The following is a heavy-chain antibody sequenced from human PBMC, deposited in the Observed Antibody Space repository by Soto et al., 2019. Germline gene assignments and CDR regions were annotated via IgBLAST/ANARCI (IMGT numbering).Heavy chain of an antibody. CDR3: PRHRYYYDSSGSPGALDI. J-gene: IGHJ3*02. V-gene: IGHV5-10-1*01. Sequence: GESLKISCKGSGYSFTSYWISWVRQMPGKGLEWMGRIDPSDSYTNYSPSFQGHVTISADKSISTAYLQGSSLKASATAMYYCPRHRYYYDSSGSPGALDIWGEGTMVTVSS. D-gene: IGHD3-22*01. CDR1: GYSFTSYW. CDR2: IDPSDSYT.